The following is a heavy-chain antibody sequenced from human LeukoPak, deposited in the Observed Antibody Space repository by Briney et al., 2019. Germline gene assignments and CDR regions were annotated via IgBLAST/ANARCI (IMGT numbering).Heavy chain of an antibody. Sequence: SETLSLTCVLSGSSIRSRYYWGWIRQPPGGGLEWIGIFSDRGSTYYNSSLRSRVNISVDMSKNQFSLTLRSVSAADTAIYFCARYFDFWSGYPNWLDPWGQGMLVIVSA. CDR3: ARYFDFWSGYPNWLDP. J-gene: IGHJ5*02. D-gene: IGHD3-3*01. CDR1: GSSIRSRYY. V-gene: IGHV4-38-2*01. CDR2: FSDRGST.